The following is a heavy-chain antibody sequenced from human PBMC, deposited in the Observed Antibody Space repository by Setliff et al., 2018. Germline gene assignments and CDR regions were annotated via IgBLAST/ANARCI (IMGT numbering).Heavy chain of an antibody. Sequence: GASVKVSCKASGYTFTSYAMHWVRQAPGQRLEWMGWINAGNGNTKYSQKFQGRVTITRNTSISTAYMELSSLRSEDTAVYYCARVGSSSWLHPDVYYYYGMDVWGQGTTVTVSS. J-gene: IGHJ6*02. CDR2: INAGNGNT. CDR1: GYTFTSYA. CDR3: ARVGSSSWLHPDVYYYYGMDV. V-gene: IGHV1-3*01. D-gene: IGHD6-13*01.